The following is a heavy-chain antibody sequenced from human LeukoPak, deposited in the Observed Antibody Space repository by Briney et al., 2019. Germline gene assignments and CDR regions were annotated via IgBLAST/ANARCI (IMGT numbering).Heavy chain of an antibody. CDR3: ARHSGPKLRLGELPPHDAFDI. CDR2: IYYSGST. CDR1: GGSISSYY. Sequence: SETLSLTCTVSGGSISSYYWSWIRQPPGKGLEWIGYIYYSGSTNYNPSLKSRVTISVDTSKNQFSLKLSSVTAADTAVYYCARHSGPKLRLGELPPHDAFDIWGQGTMVTVSP. D-gene: IGHD3-16*01. V-gene: IGHV4-59*08. J-gene: IGHJ3*02.